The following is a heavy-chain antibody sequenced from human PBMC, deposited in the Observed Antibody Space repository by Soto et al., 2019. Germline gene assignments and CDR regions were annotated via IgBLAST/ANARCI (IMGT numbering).Heavy chain of an antibody. CDR2: IYYSGST. V-gene: IGHV4-39*01. J-gene: IGHJ3*02. CDR1: GGSISSSSYH. Sequence: SETLSLTCTVSGGSISSSSYHWGWIRQPPGKGLEWIGSIYYSGSTYYNPSLKSRVTISVDTSKNQFSLKLSSVTAADTAVYYCARHLYCSSTSCYVDDAFDIWGQGTMVTVSS. CDR3: ARHLYCSSTSCYVDDAFDI. D-gene: IGHD2-2*01.